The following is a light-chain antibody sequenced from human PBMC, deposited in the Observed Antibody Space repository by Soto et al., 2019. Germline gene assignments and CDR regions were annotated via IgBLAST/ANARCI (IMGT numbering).Light chain of an antibody. CDR3: QQYYSTPFT. Sequence: DIVMTQSPDSLAVSLGERATINCKSSQSVLYSSNNKNYLAWYQQKPGQPPKLLIYWASTRESGVPDRFSGSGSGTDFTLTISSLQAEDVAVYYCQQYYSTPFTVAQGTRLEIK. J-gene: IGKJ5*01. CDR1: QSVLYSSNNKNY. V-gene: IGKV4-1*01. CDR2: WAS.